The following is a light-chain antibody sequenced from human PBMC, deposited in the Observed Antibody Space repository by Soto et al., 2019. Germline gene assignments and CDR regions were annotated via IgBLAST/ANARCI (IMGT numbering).Light chain of an antibody. CDR1: SSDVGSYNR. Sequence: QSALTQPPSVSGSPGQSVTISCTGTSSDVGSYNRVSWYQQPPGTAPKVMIYDVSERPSGVPDRFSGSKSGNTASLTISGLQAEDEADYYCCSYGGTFYVFGTGTKVTVL. CDR3: CSYGGTFYV. V-gene: IGLV2-18*02. CDR2: DVS. J-gene: IGLJ1*01.